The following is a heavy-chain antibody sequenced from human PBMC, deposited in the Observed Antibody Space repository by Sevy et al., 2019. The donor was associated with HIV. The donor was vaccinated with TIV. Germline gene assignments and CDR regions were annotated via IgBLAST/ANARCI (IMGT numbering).Heavy chain of an antibody. V-gene: IGHV3-7*01. CDR1: GLTFSRHW. J-gene: IGHJ4*02. CDR2: INQDGSEE. Sequence: GGSLRLSCAASGLTFSRHWMTWVRQAPGKGLEWVANINQDGSEEFYGDSVKGRFTISRDNAKNSLNLQMISLRVEDTAMYYCASDYSWGQGTLVTVSS. CDR3: ASDYS.